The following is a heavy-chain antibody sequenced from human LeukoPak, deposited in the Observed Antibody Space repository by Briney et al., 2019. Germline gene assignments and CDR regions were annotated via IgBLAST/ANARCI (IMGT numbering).Heavy chain of an antibody. V-gene: IGHV3-53*05. CDR1: GFTVSSNY. Sequence: GDLRLSCAASGFTVSSNYMSWVRQAPGKGLEWVSVIYSGGSTYYADSVKGRFTISRDNSKNTLYLQMNSLRAEDTAVYYCARDRAIRGGFDYWGQGTLVTVSS. J-gene: IGHJ4*02. D-gene: IGHD3-16*01. CDR2: IYSGGST. CDR3: ARDRAIRGGFDY.